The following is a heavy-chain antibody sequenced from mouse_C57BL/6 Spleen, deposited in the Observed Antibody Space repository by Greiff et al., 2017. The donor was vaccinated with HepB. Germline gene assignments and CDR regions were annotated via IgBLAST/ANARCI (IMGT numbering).Heavy chain of an antibody. Sequence: EVKLMESGGGLVQPGGSLSLSCAASGFTFTDYYMSWVRQPPGKALEWLGFIRNKANGYTTEYSASVKGRFTISRDNSQSILYLQMNALRAEDSATYYCAGCLYGRDSFYAMDYWGQGTSVTVSS. CDR3: AGCLYGRDSFYAMDY. V-gene: IGHV7-3*01. CDR2: IRNKANGYTT. CDR1: GFTFTDYY. D-gene: IGHD1-1*01. J-gene: IGHJ4*01.